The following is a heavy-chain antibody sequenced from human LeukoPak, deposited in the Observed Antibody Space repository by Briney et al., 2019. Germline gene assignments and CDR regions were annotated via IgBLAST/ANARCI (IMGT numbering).Heavy chain of an antibody. D-gene: IGHD6-25*01. CDR2: IYYSGST. J-gene: IGHJ1*01. CDR3: ARGSQRRYFQH. Sequence: TLSLTCTVSGGSISSGGYYWSWIRQHPGKGLEWIGYIYYSGSTYYNPSLKSRVTISVDTSKNQFSLKLSSVTAADTAVYYCARGSQRRYFQHWGQGTLVTASS. CDR1: GGSISSGGYY. V-gene: IGHV4-31*03.